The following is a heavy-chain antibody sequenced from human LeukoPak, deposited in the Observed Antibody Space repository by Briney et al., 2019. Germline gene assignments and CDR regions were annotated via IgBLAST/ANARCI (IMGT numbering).Heavy chain of an antibody. Sequence: ASVKVSCKASGYTFTGYYMHWVRQAPGQGLEWMGWINPNSGGTNYAQKFQGWVTMTRDTSISTAYMELSRLRSNDTAVYYCARDGGYCTNGVCYTPFDYWGQGTLVTVSS. CDR3: ARDGGYCTNGVCYTPFDY. CDR1: GYTFTGYY. V-gene: IGHV1-2*04. CDR2: INPNSGGT. J-gene: IGHJ4*02. D-gene: IGHD2-8*01.